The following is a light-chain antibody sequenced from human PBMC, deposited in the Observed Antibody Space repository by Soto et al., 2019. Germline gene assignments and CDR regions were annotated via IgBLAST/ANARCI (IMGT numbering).Light chain of an antibody. Sequence: EIVMTQSPATLSVSPGERATLSCRASQSVGSNLAWYQQKPGQAPRLLIYGASTRATGIPARFSGSGSGTEFTLTISSLHSEDFAVYYCQQYNNWPPTFGQGTKLEIE. J-gene: IGKJ2*01. CDR1: QSVGSN. V-gene: IGKV3-15*01. CDR2: GAS. CDR3: QQYNNWPPT.